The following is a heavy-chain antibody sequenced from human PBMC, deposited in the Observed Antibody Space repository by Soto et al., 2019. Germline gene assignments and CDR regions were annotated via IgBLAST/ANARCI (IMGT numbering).Heavy chain of an antibody. D-gene: IGHD2-15*01. V-gene: IGHV1-69*08. Sequence: QVQLVQSGADVKKPGSSVKISCTASGAAFSKYTFTWVRRAPGEGLEWVGRVIPLLDASNYAEKFQDRVTISADRSTSTVYMELSGLRSEDSAIYYCASGKSQMSQDRMGFYYYMDVWGKGTSVTVSS. CDR3: ASGKSQMSQDRMGFYYYMDV. CDR2: VIPLLDAS. J-gene: IGHJ6*03. CDR1: GAAFSKYT.